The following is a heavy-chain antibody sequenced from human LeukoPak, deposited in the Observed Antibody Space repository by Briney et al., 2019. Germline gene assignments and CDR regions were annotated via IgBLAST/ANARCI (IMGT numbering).Heavy chain of an antibody. D-gene: IGHD3-3*01. J-gene: IGHJ4*02. CDR3: ARGLNDSWTGENY. CDR2: LYSSGST. CDR1: GGSISSNSYY. V-gene: IGHV4-39*07. Sequence: SETLSLTCTVSGGSISSNSYYWGWIRQPPGKGLEWIGSLYSSGSTYYNPSLKSRVTISLDTSKSQFSLKVRYVTAADTAVYYCARGLNDSWTGENYWGQGTLVTVSS.